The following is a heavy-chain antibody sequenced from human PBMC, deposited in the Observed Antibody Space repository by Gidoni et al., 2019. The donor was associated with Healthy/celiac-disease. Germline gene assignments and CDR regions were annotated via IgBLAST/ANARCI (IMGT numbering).Heavy chain of an antibody. CDR3: ARSGGHGIAAAGGPINDAFDI. V-gene: IGHV3-48*01. J-gene: IGHJ3*02. CDR1: GFTFSSYS. Sequence: EVQLVESGGGLVQPGGSLRLSCAASGFTFSSYSMNWVRQAPGKGLEWVSYISSSSSTIYYADSVKGRFTISRDNAKNSLYLQMNSLRAEDTAVYYCARSGGHGIAAAGGPINDAFDIWGQGTMVTVSS. CDR2: ISSSSSTI. D-gene: IGHD6-13*01.